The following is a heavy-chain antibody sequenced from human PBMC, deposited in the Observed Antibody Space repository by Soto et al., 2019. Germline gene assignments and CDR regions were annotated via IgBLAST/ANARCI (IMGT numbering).Heavy chain of an antibody. CDR3: ARDPGYRSGWYGQLDYYGMDV. D-gene: IGHD6-19*01. CDR2: IIPIFGTA. V-gene: IGHV1-69*06. Sequence: GSSVKVSCKASGGTFSSYAISWVRQAPGQGLEWMGGIIPIFGTANYAQKVHGRVTITADKSTSTAYMELSSLSSEDKAVYYCARDPGYRSGWYGQLDYYGMDVWVDGTTVTVCS. J-gene: IGHJ6*04. CDR1: GGTFSSYA.